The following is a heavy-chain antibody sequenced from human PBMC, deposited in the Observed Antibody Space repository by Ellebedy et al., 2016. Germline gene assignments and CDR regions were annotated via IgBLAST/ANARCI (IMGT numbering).Heavy chain of an antibody. J-gene: IGHJ4*02. CDR3: ARGATTQVD. CDR2: INQDESEK. D-gene: IGHD1-7*01. Sequence: GESLKISCAASGFTLGSYWMSWVRQAPGKGLEWVANINQDESEKNYVDSVKGRFTISRDNAKNSLYLQKDSLRAEDTAVYYCARGATTQVDWGQGTLVTVSS. V-gene: IGHV3-7*01. CDR1: GFTLGSYW.